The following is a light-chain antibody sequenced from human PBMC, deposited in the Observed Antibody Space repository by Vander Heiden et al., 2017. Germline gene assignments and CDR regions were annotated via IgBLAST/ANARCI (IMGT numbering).Light chain of an antibody. V-gene: IGKV1-8*01. CDR1: QGISSY. CDR3: QQDDSYPDT. CDR2: AAS. J-gene: IGKJ2*01. Sequence: AIRITQSPSSLSASTGDRVTITCRASQGISSYLAWYQQKPGKAPKLLIYAASTLQSGVPSRFSGSGSGTDFTLTISCLQSEDFATYYCQQDDSYPDTFGQGTKLDIK.